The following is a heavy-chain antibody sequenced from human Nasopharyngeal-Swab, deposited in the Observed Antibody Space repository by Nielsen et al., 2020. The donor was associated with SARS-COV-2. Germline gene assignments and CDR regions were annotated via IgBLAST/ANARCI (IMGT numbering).Heavy chain of an antibody. CDR3: AKDHFYDSGTYDRLYFDF. CDR2: ISYGGSKR. J-gene: IGHJ4*02. D-gene: IGHD3-10*01. V-gene: IGHV3-30*18. Sequence: WIRQPPGKGLEWVALISYGGSKRYFADSMKGRFSISRDKIKNMLYLQMDSLRADDTAVYYCAKDHFYDSGTYDRLYFDFWGQGTLVTVSS.